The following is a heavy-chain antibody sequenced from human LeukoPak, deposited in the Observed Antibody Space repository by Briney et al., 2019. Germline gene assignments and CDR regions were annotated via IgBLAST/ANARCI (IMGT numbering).Heavy chain of an antibody. V-gene: IGHV4-59*01. J-gene: IGHJ4*02. CDR1: GGSINSYY. CDR3: ARTRAYGGRPDY. D-gene: IGHD4-23*01. CDR2: IYYSGST. Sequence: SETLSLTCIVSGGSINSYYWSWIRQPPGKGLEWIGYIYYSGSTNYNPSLKSRVTISVDTSKNQLSLKLSSVTAADTAVYYCARTRAYGGRPDYWGQGTLVTVSS.